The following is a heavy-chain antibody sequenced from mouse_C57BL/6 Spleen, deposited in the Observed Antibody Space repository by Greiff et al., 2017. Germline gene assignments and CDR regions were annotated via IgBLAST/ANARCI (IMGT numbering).Heavy chain of an antibody. D-gene: IGHD2-2*01. CDR3: ARGGEVTTRGDWYFDV. J-gene: IGHJ1*03. CDR2: IYPGDGDT. V-gene: IGHV1-82*01. Sequence: QVQLQQSGPELVKPGASVKISCKASGYAFSSSWMNWVKQRPGKGLEWIGRIYPGDGDTNYNGKFKGKATLSADKSSSTAYMQLSSLTSEDSAVSFWARGGEVTTRGDWYFDVWGTGTTVTVSS. CDR1: GYAFSSSW.